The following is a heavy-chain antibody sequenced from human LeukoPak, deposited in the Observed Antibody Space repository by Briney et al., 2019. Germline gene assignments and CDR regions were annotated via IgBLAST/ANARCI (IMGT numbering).Heavy chain of an antibody. J-gene: IGHJ4*02. CDR1: GGSISTYY. CDR3: ARHDAGIAARPFDN. V-gene: IGHV4-4*09. D-gene: IGHD6-6*01. Sequence: PSETLSLTCTVSGGSISTYYWSWIRRPPGKELEWIAYTHASGPTNYNPSLKSRITISVDTSKNQFSLKLSSVTAADTAVYYCARHDAGIAARPFDNWGQGTLVTVSS. CDR2: THASGPT.